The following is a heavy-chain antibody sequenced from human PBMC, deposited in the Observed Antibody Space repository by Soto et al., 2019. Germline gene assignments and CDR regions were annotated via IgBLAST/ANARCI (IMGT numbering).Heavy chain of an antibody. CDR2: IHSGGNE. CDR3: ARDLVSQSDLVPDAFDV. Sequence: EVQLVESGGGLIQPGGTLRLSCTISGFTVSSNYMSWVRQAPGKGLEWVSSIHSGGNEYYADTVKGRFTISRDNSKNTLFLQMDSLRAEDTAVYYCARDLVSQSDLVPDAFDVWGQGTRVTVSS. CDR1: GFTVSSNY. D-gene: IGHD2-8*02. V-gene: IGHV3-53*01. J-gene: IGHJ3*01.